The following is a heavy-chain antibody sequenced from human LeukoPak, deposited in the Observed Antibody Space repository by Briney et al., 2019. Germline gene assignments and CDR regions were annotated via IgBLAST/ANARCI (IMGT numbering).Heavy chain of an antibody. CDR2: FDPEDGET. D-gene: IGHD1-1*01. J-gene: IGHJ1*01. V-gene: IGHV1-24*01. Sequence: ASVKVSCKVSGYTLTELSMHWVRQAPGKGLEWMGGFDPEDGETMYAQKFQGRVTMTEDTSTDTAYMELSSLRSEDTAVYYCATDHNPGGYFQHWGQGTLVTVSS. CDR1: GYTLTELS. CDR3: ATDHNPGGYFQH.